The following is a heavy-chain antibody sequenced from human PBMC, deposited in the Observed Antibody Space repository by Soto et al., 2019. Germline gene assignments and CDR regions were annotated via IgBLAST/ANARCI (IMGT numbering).Heavy chain of an antibody. J-gene: IGHJ4*02. Sequence: SETLSLTCAVSGGSISSSNWWSWVRQPPGKGLEWIGEIYHSGSTNYNPSLKSRVTISVDKSKNQFSLKLSSVTAADTAVYYCALGRYTAMARYYFDHWGQGTLVTVSS. CDR1: GGSISSSNW. CDR2: IYHSGST. D-gene: IGHD5-18*01. V-gene: IGHV4-4*02. CDR3: ALGRYTAMARYYFDH.